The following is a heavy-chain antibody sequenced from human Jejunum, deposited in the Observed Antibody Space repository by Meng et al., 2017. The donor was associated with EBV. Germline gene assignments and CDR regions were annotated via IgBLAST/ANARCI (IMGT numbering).Heavy chain of an antibody. J-gene: IGHJ4*02. D-gene: IGHD1-7*01. CDR2: VSNDGSIK. CDR1: GFNFSRYG. V-gene: IGHV3-30*03. Sequence: QVRLGEAVGGVVHTGISLIPSCTASGFNFSRYGIHWVRQAPGKGLEWVEGVSNDGSIKYYADSVKGRFTISKDNSKNTVYLQMSSRAEDTAVYYCARWNGNYNVGFYMDDWGQGTLVTVSS. CDR3: ARWNGNYNVGFYMDD.